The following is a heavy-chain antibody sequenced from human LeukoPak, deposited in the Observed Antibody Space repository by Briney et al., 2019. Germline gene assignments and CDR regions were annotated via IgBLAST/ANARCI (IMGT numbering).Heavy chain of an antibody. CDR1: GYTFITYG. J-gene: IGHJ4*02. D-gene: IGHD4-23*01. Sequence: ASVKVSCKASGYTFITYGITWVRQAPGQGLEWMGWISAYNGNTNYAQNLQGRVTMTTDTSTSIAYMELRSLRSDDTALYYCARAPKDYGGISGAQTFDYWGQGTLVTVSS. CDR2: ISAYNGNT. CDR3: ARAPKDYGGISGAQTFDY. V-gene: IGHV1-18*01.